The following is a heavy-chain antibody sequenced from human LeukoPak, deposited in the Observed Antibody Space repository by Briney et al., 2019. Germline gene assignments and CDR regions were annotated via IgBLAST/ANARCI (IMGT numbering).Heavy chain of an antibody. J-gene: IGHJ5*02. D-gene: IGHD1-1*01. CDR3: ARDQTGLYNWFDP. CDR1: GGSISSSAYH. CDR2: IYYTGRT. V-gene: IGHV4-31*03. Sequence: SQTLSLTCSVSGGSISSSAYHWSWFRQHPGKGLEWIGYIYYTGRTYYSPSLKSRVTISVDKSKNQFSLKLSSVTAADTAVYYCARDQTGLYNWFDPWGQGILVTVSS.